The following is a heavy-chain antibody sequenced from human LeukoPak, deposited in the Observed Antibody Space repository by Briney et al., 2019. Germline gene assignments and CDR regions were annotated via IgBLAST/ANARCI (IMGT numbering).Heavy chain of an antibody. CDR3: ARVLEQQLNGFDP. D-gene: IGHD6-13*01. V-gene: IGHV1-69*13. J-gene: IGHJ5*02. Sequence: ASVKVSCKASGGTFSSYAISWMRQAPGQGLEWMGGIIPIFGTANYAQKFQGRVTITADESTSTAYMELSSLRSEDTAVYYCARVLEQQLNGFDPWGQGTLVTVSS. CDR2: IIPIFGTA. CDR1: GGTFSSYA.